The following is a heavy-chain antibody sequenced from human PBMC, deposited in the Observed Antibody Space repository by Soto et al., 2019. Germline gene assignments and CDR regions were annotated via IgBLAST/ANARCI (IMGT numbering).Heavy chain of an antibody. J-gene: IGHJ6*02. D-gene: IGHD1-1*01. V-gene: IGHV4-30-4*01. CDR2: IFYSGTT. CDR3: ARDLWVEPELYYYGMDV. Sequence: LSLTCTVSGDSISSADYYWSWIRQTPGKGLEWIGHIFYSGTTCYNPSLKSRLTISVDTSKNHFSLRLTSVTAADTAVYYCARDLWVEPELYYYGMDVWGQGTTVTVSS. CDR1: GDSISSADYY.